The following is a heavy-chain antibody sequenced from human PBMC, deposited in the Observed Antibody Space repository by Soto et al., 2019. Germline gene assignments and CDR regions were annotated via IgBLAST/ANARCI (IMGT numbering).Heavy chain of an antibody. CDR3: AKCFYLPGPPEARPSYYYYMDV. D-gene: IGHD2-2*01. V-gene: IGHV3-21*04. CDR2: ISSSSSCI. J-gene: IGHJ6*03. CDR1: GFTFNSYS. Sequence: GVLRLSCAASGFTFNSYSMNWVRQAPGKGLEWVSSISSSSSCIYYADSVKGRFTSSRDNFKNSLYLQMNSLRAEDTAVYYCAKCFYLPGPPEARPSYYYYMDVWGKGTTVTLSS.